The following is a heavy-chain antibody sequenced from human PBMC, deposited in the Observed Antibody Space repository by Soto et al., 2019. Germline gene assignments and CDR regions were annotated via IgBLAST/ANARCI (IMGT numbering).Heavy chain of an antibody. J-gene: IGHJ4*02. CDR3: ARLPSRHLVDY. CDR1: GSSINSSGYY. Sequence: SETLSLTCTVSGSSINSSGYYWGWIRQPPGKGLEWIGSMFYGVSTYYNPSLKSRVTVSVDTSKNQFSLNLRSATAADTAVYYCARLPSRHLVDYWGQGTLVTVSS. V-gene: IGHV4-39*01. CDR2: MFYGVST. D-gene: IGHD3-3*02.